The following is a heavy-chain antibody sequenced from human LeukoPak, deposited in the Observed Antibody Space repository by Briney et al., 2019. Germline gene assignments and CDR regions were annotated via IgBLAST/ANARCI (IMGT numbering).Heavy chain of an antibody. V-gene: IGHV3-9*01. CDR1: GFTFDDYA. CDR3: AKDRNGYNRYYYGMDV. D-gene: IGHD5-24*01. J-gene: IGHJ6*02. Sequence: GGSLRLSCTTSGFTFDDYAMHWVRHAPGKGLEWVSGISWNSGTIGYADSVKGRFTISRDSAKNSLYLQMNSLRAEDTALYYCAKDRNGYNRYYYGMDVWGQGTTVTVSS. CDR2: ISWNSGTI.